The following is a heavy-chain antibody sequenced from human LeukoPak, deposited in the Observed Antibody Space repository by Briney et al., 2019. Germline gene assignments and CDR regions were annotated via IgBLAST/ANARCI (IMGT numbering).Heavy chain of an antibody. CDR2: IYYSGST. D-gene: IGHD3-3*01. CDR1: GGSISSSTYY. Sequence: PSETLSLTCTVSGGSISSSTYYWGWIRQPPGKGLEWIANIYYSGSTNYNPSLKSRVTISVDTSKNQFSLKLSSVTAADTAVYYCARASYYDFWSGYEGYFDYWGQGTLVTVSS. CDR3: ARASYYDFWSGYEGYFDY. V-gene: IGHV4-39*07. J-gene: IGHJ4*02.